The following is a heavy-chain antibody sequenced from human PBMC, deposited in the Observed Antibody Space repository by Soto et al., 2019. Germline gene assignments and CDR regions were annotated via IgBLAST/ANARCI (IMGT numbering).Heavy chain of an antibody. J-gene: IGHJ3*02. CDR1: GYTFTGYY. V-gene: IGHV1-2*04. CDR2: INPNSGGT. CDR3: ARDLITTGDGEAFDI. D-gene: IGHD7-27*01. Sequence: ASVKVSCKASGYTFTGYYMHWVRQAPGQGLEWMGWINPNSGGTNYAQKFQGWVTMTRDTSISTAYMELSRLRSDDTAVYYCARDLITTGDGEAFDIWGQGTMVTVSS.